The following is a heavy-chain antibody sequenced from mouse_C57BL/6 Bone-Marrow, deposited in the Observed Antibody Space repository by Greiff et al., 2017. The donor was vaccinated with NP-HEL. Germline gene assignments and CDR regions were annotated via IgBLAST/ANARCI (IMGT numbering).Heavy chain of an antibody. D-gene: IGHD2-1*01. CDR1: GYTFTSYW. CDR3: AREGGNYFYAKDD. J-gene: IGHJ4*01. CDR2: IYPGSGST. Sequence: QVQLQQPGAELVKPGASVKLSCKASGYTFTSYWITWVKQRPGQGLEWIGDIYPGSGSTYYIVKFKSKVTLTVDTSSSTAYMQLSSLTSEDSAVYYCAREGGNYFYAKDDWGQGTSVTVAS. V-gene: IGHV1-55*01.